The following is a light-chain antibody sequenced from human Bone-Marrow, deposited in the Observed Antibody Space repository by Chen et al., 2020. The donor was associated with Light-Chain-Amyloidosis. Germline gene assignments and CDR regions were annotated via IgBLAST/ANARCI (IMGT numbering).Light chain of an antibody. V-gene: IGLV3-21*02. Sequence: SYVLTQPPSVSVAPGQTARLTCGGNDIENEVVHWYQQKPGQAPVLVVSDDSDRPSGITERFSGSNSGNTATLTISRVEAGDEADYYCQVWDRSSDRPVFGGGTKLTVL. J-gene: IGLJ3*02. CDR3: QVWDRSSDRPV. CDR2: DDS. CDR1: DIENEV.